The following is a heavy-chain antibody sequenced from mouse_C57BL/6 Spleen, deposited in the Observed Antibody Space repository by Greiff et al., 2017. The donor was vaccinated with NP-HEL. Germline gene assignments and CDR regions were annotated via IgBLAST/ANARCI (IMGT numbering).Heavy chain of an antibody. CDR2: ISGGGGNT. CDR1: GFTFSSYT. D-gene: IGHD2-1*01. Sequence: EVKLVESGGGLVKPGGSLKLSCAASGFTFSSYTMSWVRQTPEKSLEWVATISGGGGNTYYPDSVTGRFTISRDNAKNTLYLQMSSLRSEDTALYYCAREGNYGYFDVWGTGTTVTVSS. V-gene: IGHV5-9*01. CDR3: AREGNYGYFDV. J-gene: IGHJ1*03.